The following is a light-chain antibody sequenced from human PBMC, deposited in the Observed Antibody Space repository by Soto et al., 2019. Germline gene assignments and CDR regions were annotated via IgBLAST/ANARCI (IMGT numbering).Light chain of an antibody. J-gene: IGLJ2*01. Sequence: QSALTQPASVSGSPGQSITISCTGTSSDVGSYHLVSWYQQHPGKAPKLMIYEGSKRPSGVSNRFSGSKSGNTASLTISGLQAEDEADYYCCSYAGSSNDVVFGGGTKLTVL. V-gene: IGLV2-23*01. CDR3: CSYAGSSNDVV. CDR1: SSDVGSYHL. CDR2: EGS.